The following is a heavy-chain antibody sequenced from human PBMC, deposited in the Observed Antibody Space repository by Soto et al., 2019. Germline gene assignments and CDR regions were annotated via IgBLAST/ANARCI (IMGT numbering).Heavy chain of an antibody. V-gene: IGHV5-51*01. CDR3: ARHQWEPTNYYYGMDV. D-gene: IGHD1-26*01. J-gene: IGHJ6*02. CDR2: IYPGDSDT. CDR1: GYSSTSYW. Sequence: GESLKISCKVSGYSSTSYWIGWVRQMPGKGLEWMGVIYPGDSDTRYSPSFQGQVTISADKSISTAYLQWSSLKASDTAMHYCARHQWEPTNYYYGMDVWGQGTTVTVS.